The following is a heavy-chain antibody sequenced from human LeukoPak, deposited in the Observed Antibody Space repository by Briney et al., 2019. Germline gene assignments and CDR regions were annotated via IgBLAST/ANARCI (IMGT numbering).Heavy chain of an antibody. Sequence: GGPLRLSCAASGFTFSSYAMSWVRQAPGKGLEWVSSIRGTDGRTFYADSVRGRFTISRDNSKTTLFLQMNSLRAEDTAVYYCARRGYSYGYGFYFDYWGQGTLVTVSS. V-gene: IGHV3-23*01. J-gene: IGHJ4*02. D-gene: IGHD5-18*01. CDR1: GFTFSSYA. CDR3: ARRGYSYGYGFYFDY. CDR2: IRGTDGRT.